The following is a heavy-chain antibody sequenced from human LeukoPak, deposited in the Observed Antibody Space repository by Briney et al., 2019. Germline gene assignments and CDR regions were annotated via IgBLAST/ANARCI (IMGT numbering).Heavy chain of an antibody. J-gene: IGHJ4*02. Sequence: GSLRLSCAASGFIISDHYMDWVRQAPGKGLEWVGRSRNKANSYSTEYAASVKGRFTISRDDSKNSLYLQMNSLKTEDTAVYYCARAGDYYSTGDCWGQGKLVTVSS. D-gene: IGHD3-22*01. CDR1: GFIISDHY. CDR3: ARAGDYYSTGDC. V-gene: IGHV3-72*01. CDR2: SRNKANSYST.